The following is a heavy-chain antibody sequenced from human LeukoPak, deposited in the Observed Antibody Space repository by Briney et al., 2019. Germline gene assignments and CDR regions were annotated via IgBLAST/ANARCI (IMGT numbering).Heavy chain of an antibody. CDR1: GYTFTDYY. J-gene: IGHJ4*02. D-gene: IGHD2-2*01. CDR3: ARANFLYCSSSTCLFDY. Sequence: ASVKVSCKASGYTFTDYYMHWVRQAPGQGFEWMGWINPNDGDTSYAQKFQGRVTMTRDTSISTAHMEVRRLRSDDTAVYYCARANFLYCSSSTCLFDYWGQGTLVTVSS. CDR2: INPNDGDT. V-gene: IGHV1-2*02.